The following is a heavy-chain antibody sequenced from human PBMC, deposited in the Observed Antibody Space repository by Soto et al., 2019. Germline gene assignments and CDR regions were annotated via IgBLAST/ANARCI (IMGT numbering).Heavy chain of an antibody. V-gene: IGHV4-30-4*01. CDR1: GGPVTSDEDY. Sequence: SETLSRTCTVSGGPVTSDEDYWSWIRQSPGKGVEWIGYISISGSTGYNPSLKTRLSMSVHRSKNQFTLRLTSVTAADTAVYFCATESGSTYGYFDYWGQGTQVNLSS. J-gene: IGHJ4*02. CDR2: ISISGST. CDR3: ATESGSTYGYFDY. D-gene: IGHD5-18*01.